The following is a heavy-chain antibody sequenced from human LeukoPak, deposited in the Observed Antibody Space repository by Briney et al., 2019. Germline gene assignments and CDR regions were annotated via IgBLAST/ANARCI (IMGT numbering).Heavy chain of an antibody. V-gene: IGHV3-33*01. Sequence: GGSLRLSCAASGFIFSNDAMHWVRQAPGKGLEWVAFIWFDGSNKHYVDSVKGRFTISRDNSEEALYLQMNSLRAEDTAVYYCVRDPSGAGFAFDSWGQGALVAVSS. D-gene: IGHD1-1*01. CDR3: VRDPSGAGFAFDS. CDR1: GFIFSNDA. J-gene: IGHJ4*02. CDR2: IWFDGSNK.